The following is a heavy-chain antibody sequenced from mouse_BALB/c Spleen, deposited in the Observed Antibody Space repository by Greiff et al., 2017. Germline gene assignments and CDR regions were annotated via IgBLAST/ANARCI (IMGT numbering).Heavy chain of an antibody. J-gene: IGHJ3*01. CDR1: GFTFSSYG. Sequence: EVKVVESGGDLVKPGGSLKLSCAASGFTFSSYGMSWVRQTPDKRLEWVATISSGGSYTYYPDSVKGRFTISRDNAKNTLYLQMSSLKSEDTAMYYCARQGDYYSYGAWFAYWGQGTLVTVSA. CDR3: ARQGDYYSYGAWFAY. D-gene: IGHD1-2*01. V-gene: IGHV5-6*01. CDR2: ISSGGSYT.